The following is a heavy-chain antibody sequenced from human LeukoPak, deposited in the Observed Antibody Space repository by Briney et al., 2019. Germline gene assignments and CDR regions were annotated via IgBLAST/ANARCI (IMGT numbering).Heavy chain of an antibody. V-gene: IGHV4-59*08. CDR2: IYNSGST. J-gene: IGHJ4*02. D-gene: IGHD3-10*01. CDR1: GGSISSNY. Sequence: SETLSLTCTVSGGSISSNYWNWIRQPPGKVLEWIGYIYNSGSTNYNPSLKSRVTISADTSKNQFSLRLTSVPAADTAVYYCARSFGEMRPVDYWGQGTLVTVSS. CDR3: ARSFGEMRPVDY.